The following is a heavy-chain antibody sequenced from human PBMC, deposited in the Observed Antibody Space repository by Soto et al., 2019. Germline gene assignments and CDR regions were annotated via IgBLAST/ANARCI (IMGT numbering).Heavy chain of an antibody. D-gene: IGHD2-2*01. CDR2: ISAYNGNT. Sequence: ASVKVSCKASGYTFTSYGISWVRQAPGRGLEWMGWISAYNGNTNYAQKLQGRVTMTTDTSTSTTYMELRSLRSDDTAVYYCAREEYQLLTYYYYYGMDVWGQGTTVTVSS. CDR3: AREEYQLLTYYYYYGMDV. CDR1: GYTFTSYG. J-gene: IGHJ6*02. V-gene: IGHV1-18*01.